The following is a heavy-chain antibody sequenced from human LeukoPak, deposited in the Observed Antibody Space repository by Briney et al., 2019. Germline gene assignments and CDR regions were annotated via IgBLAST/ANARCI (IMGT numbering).Heavy chain of an antibody. J-gene: IGHJ4*02. Sequence: SVKVSCKASGGIFSSYAISWVRQAPGQGLEWMGGIIPIFGTANYAQKFQGRVTITADESTSTAYMELSSLRSEDTAVYYCAREKSVVVVAATRRETGIFDYWGQGTLVTVSS. CDR3: AREKSVVVVAATRRETGIFDY. D-gene: IGHD2-15*01. CDR2: IIPIFGTA. CDR1: GGIFSSYA. V-gene: IGHV1-69*13.